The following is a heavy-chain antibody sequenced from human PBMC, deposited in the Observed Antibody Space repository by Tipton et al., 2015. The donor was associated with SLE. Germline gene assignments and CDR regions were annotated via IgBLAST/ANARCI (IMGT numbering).Heavy chain of an antibody. J-gene: IGHJ3*01. Sequence: TLSLTCTVSGGSISSHFWSWIRQPPGKGLEWIGYFSYSETTNYNPSLKSRLTISLDTSKNQLSLRLTSVTAADTAVYYCAKRGYWWDAFDLWGQGTMVTVSS. D-gene: IGHD2-8*02. CDR3: AKRGYWWDAFDL. CDR1: GGSISSHF. CDR2: FSYSETT. V-gene: IGHV4-59*08.